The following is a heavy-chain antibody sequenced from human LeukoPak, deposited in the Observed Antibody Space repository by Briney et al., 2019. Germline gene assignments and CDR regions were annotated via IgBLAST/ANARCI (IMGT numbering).Heavy chain of an antibody. J-gene: IGHJ4*02. CDR3: ARAQAYDSSGYHWGALGY. Sequence: ASETLSLTCTVSGGSISSYYWSWIRQPPGKGLEWIGYIYYSGSTNYNPSLKSRVTISVDTSKNQFSLKLSSVTAADTAVYYCARAQAYDSSGYHWGALGYWGQGTLVTVSS. D-gene: IGHD3-22*01. CDR1: GGSISSYY. V-gene: IGHV4-59*01. CDR2: IYYSGST.